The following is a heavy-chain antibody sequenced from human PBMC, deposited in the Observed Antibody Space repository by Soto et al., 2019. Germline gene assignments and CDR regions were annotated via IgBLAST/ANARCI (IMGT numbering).Heavy chain of an antibody. J-gene: IGHJ4*02. Sequence: GGSLRLSCAASGFTFSHYAMSWVRQAPGKGLEWVSGISGTGGSTSYADSVKGRFTISRDNSRNTLYLQMNSLRAEDTAVYYCAKDRYNWNPQALDYWGQGALVTVSS. CDR1: GFTFSHYA. D-gene: IGHD1-20*01. CDR3: AKDRYNWNPQALDY. V-gene: IGHV3-23*01. CDR2: ISGTGGST.